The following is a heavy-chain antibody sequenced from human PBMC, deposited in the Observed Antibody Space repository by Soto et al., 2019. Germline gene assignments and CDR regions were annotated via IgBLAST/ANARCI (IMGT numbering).Heavy chain of an antibody. CDR3: AREERSYTRGTFPFYSLAL. J-gene: IGHJ3*01. Sequence: QVQLVQSGPEVKKSGSSVKVSCKLSGGTFTTDTISWLRRAPGQGLEWMGRIIPILGTGNYAQKFQGRVTINEEKPRNTAYMELTSPTCEDTAVYYCAREERSYTRGTFPFYSLALWGNGTTVTASS. D-gene: IGHD2-15*01. CDR1: GGTFTTDT. CDR2: IIPILGTG. V-gene: IGHV1-69*08.